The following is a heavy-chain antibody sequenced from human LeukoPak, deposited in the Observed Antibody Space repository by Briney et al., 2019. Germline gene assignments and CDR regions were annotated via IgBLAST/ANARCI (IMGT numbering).Heavy chain of an antibody. J-gene: IGHJ4*02. CDR2: INHSGST. CDR1: GGSFSGYY. Sequence: SETLSLTCAVYGGSFSGYYWSWIRQPPGKGLEWIGEINHSGSTNYNPSLKSRVTISVDTSKNQFSLKLSSVTAADTAVYYCARRPTSNWAGYNWNPGSWGQGTLVTVSS. D-gene: IGHD1-20*01. CDR3: ARRPTSNWAGYNWNPGS. V-gene: IGHV4-34*01.